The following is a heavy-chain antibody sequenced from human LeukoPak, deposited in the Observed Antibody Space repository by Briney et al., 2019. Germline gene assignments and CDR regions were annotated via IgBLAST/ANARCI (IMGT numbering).Heavy chain of an antibody. CDR3: ARDKPVYSSSWDQWYFDL. J-gene: IGHJ2*01. V-gene: IGHV3-30*02. CDR1: GFTFNNYD. Sequence: GGSLRLSCAASGFTFNNYDMHWVRQAPGKGLEWVALIQFDGSDKYYADSVKGRFTISRDNAKNSLYLQMNSLRAEDTAVYYCARDKPVYSSSWDQWYFDLWGRGTLVTVSS. CDR2: IQFDGSDK. D-gene: IGHD6-13*01.